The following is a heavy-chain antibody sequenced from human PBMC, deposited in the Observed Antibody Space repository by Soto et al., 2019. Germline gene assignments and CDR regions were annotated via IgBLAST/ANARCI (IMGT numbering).Heavy chain of an antibody. CDR1: GFTFSTYG. D-gene: IGHD3-22*01. J-gene: IGHJ4*02. V-gene: IGHV3-30*18. CDR3: AKEQLAMTVVVADYFDS. CDR2: ISYDGGSK. Sequence: QVQLVESGGGVVQPGTSLRVSCAASGFTFSTYGIHWVRQAPGKGLEWVALISYDGGSKYYGDSVKGRFIISRDNSHNTVSLQMNSLRADDAAVYFCAKEQLAMTVVVADYFDSWGQGTLVTVSS.